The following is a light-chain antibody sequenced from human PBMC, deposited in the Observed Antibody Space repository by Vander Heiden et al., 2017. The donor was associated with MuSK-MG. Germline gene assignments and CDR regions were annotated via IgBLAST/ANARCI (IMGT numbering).Light chain of an antibody. CDR2: WAS. V-gene: IGKV4-1*01. CDR3: QQYYSTPPA. Sequence: DIVMTQSPDSLAVSLGERATINGKCSQSVLYSSNNKNYLAWYQQKPGQPPKLLIYWASTRESGVPDRFSGSGSGTDFTLTISSLQAEDVAVYYCQQYYSTPPAFGPGTKVDIK. J-gene: IGKJ3*01. CDR1: QSVLYSSNNKNY.